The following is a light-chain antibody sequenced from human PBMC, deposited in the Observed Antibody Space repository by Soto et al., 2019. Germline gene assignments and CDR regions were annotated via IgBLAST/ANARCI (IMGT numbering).Light chain of an antibody. CDR2: KAS. Sequence: DIQMTQSPSTLSGSVGDRVTSTCRASQTISSWLAWYQQKPGKAPKLLIYKASTLKNGVPSRFSGSGSGTEFTLTISSLQPDDFATYYCQHYNSYSEAFGQGTKGDIK. J-gene: IGKJ1*01. CDR3: QHYNSYSEA. V-gene: IGKV1-5*03. CDR1: QTISSW.